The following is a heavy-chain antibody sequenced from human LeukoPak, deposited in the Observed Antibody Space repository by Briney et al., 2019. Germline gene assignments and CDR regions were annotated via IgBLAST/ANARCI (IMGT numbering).Heavy chain of an antibody. CDR3: AREYSSWPVTTYLNWFDP. V-gene: IGHV1-69*05. D-gene: IGHD4-17*01. CDR1: GGTFSSYA. J-gene: IGHJ5*02. CDR2: IIPIFGTA. Sequence: VKVSCKASGGTFSSYAISWVRQAPGQGLEWMGGIIPIFGTADYAQKFQGRVAITTDESTSTAYMELSSLRPEDTAVYYCAREYSSWPVTTYLNWFDPWGQGTLVTVSS.